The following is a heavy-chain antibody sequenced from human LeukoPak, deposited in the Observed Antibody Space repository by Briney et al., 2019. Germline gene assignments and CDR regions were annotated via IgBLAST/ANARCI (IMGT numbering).Heavy chain of an antibody. J-gene: IGHJ3*02. Sequence: PGGSLRLSCAASGFTFSSYSMNWVRQAPGKGLEWVSSISSSSSYIYYADSVKGRFTISRHNSKNTLYLQMNSLRAEDTAVYYCARDLGDDYVWGSYRPMGAFDIWGQGTMVTVSS. D-gene: IGHD3-16*02. CDR3: ARDLGDDYVWGSYRPMGAFDI. V-gene: IGHV3-21*04. CDR2: ISSSSSYI. CDR1: GFTFSSYS.